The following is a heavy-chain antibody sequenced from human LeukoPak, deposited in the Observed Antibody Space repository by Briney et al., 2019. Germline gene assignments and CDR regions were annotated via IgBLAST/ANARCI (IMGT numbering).Heavy chain of an antibody. Sequence: PGGSLRLSCAASGFTFSSYGMSWVRQAPGKGLEWVSAISGSGGSTYYADSVKGRFTISRDNSKNTLYLQMNSLRAEDTAVYYCAKDYRGNILRYFDWLPLDAFDIWGQGTMVTVSS. CDR2: ISGSGGST. J-gene: IGHJ3*02. D-gene: IGHD3-9*01. V-gene: IGHV3-23*01. CDR3: AKDYRGNILRYFDWLPLDAFDI. CDR1: GFTFSSYG.